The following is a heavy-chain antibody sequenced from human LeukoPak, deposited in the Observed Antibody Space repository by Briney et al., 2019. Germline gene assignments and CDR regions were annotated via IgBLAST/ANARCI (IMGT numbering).Heavy chain of an antibody. J-gene: IGHJ4*02. CDR3: VRGEGYCSGGSCYNYFDY. Sequence: GGSLRLSCAASGFTFSSYWMSWVRQAPGKGLEWVANIKQDGSEKYYVDSVKGRFTISRDNAKNSLYLEMNSLRAEDTAVYYCVRGEGYCSGGSCYNYFDYWGQGTLVTVSS. CDR2: IKQDGSEK. V-gene: IGHV3-7*05. D-gene: IGHD2-15*01. CDR1: GFTFSSYW.